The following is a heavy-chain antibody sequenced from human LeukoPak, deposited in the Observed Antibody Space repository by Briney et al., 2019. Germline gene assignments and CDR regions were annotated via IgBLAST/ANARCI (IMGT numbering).Heavy chain of an antibody. D-gene: IGHD2-2*01. CDR1: GFTFSSYA. J-gene: IGHJ4*02. CDR3: ARPKRGYCSSTSCSYYFDY. V-gene: IGHV3-23*01. Sequence: GGSLRLSCAASGFTFSSYAMSWVRQAPGKGLEWVSAISGSGGSTYCADSVKGRFTISRDNSKNTLYLQMNSLRAEDTAVYYCARPKRGYCSSTSCSYYFDYWGQGTLVTVSS. CDR2: ISGSGGST.